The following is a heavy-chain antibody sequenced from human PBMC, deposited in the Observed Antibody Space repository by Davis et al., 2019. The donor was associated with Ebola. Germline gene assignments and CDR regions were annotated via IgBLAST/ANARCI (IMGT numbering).Heavy chain of an antibody. J-gene: IGHJ6*02. CDR2: INWNSGNI. CDR3: ARRILISSRGAMDV. D-gene: IGHD2-15*01. V-gene: IGHV3-9*01. Sequence: PGGSLRLSCAASGLTFDEYAMHWVRQAPGKGLEWVSGINWNSGNIVYADSVKGRFTISRDNAQNSLHLQMNSLRDEDTGVYYCARRILISSRGAMDVWGQGTTVTVSS. CDR1: GLTFDEYA.